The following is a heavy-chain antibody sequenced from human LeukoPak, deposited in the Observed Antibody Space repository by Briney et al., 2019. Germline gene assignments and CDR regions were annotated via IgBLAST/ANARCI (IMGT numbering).Heavy chain of an antibody. CDR3: ARDPGIAVADWFDP. Sequence: PGGSLRLSCAASGFTFSSYSMNWVRQAPGKALEWVSSISSSSSSYIYYADSVKGRFTISRDNAKNSLYLQMNSLRAEDTAVYYCARDPGIAVADWFDPWGQGTLVTVSS. CDR2: ISSSSSSYI. CDR1: GFTFSSYS. J-gene: IGHJ5*02. D-gene: IGHD6-19*01. V-gene: IGHV3-21*01.